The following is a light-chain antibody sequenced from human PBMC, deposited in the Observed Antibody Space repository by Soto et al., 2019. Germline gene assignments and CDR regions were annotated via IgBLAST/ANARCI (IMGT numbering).Light chain of an antibody. Sequence: QSVLTQPASVSGSPGQSITISCTGTSSDVGGYNYVSWYQQHPGKAPELMIYDVSNRPSGVSNRFSGSKSGNTASLTISGLQAEDEADYYCSSYTSSSTLGVFGGGTEVTVL. V-gene: IGLV2-14*01. CDR2: DVS. CDR1: SSDVGGYNY. CDR3: SSYTSSSTLGV. J-gene: IGLJ2*01.